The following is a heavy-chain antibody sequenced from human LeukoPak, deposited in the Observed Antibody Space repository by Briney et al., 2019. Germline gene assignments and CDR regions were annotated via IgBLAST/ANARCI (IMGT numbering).Heavy chain of an antibody. CDR2: ISAYNGNT. CDR1: GYTFTSYG. V-gene: IGHV1-18*01. J-gene: IGHJ4*02. CDR3: ARDTSGIYPTPLGY. Sequence: ASVKVSCKASGYTFTSYGISWVRQAPGQGLEWMGWISAYNGNTNYAQKLQGRVTMTTDTSTSTAYMELRSLRSDDTAVYYCARDTSGIYPTPLGYWGQGTLVTVSS. D-gene: IGHD1-26*01.